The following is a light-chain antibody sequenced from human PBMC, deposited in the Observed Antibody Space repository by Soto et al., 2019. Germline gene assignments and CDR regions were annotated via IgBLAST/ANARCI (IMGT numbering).Light chain of an antibody. CDR2: GAS. Sequence: TQSPGTLSLSPGERATLSCRASQSVSSSYLAWYQQKPGQAPRLLIYGASSRATGIPDRFSGSGSGTDFTLTISRLEPEDFAVYYCQQYGSSRALTFGGGTKVDIK. J-gene: IGKJ4*01. V-gene: IGKV3-20*01. CDR1: QSVSSSY. CDR3: QQYGSSRALT.